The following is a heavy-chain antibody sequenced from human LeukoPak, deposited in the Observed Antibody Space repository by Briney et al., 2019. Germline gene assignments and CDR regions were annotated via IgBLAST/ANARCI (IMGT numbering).Heavy chain of an antibody. J-gene: IGHJ3*02. V-gene: IGHV4-30-4*03. CDR1: GVSIRRDKYQ. CDR2: MYYSGST. Sequence: KPSQTLSLTCTVSGVSIRRDKYQWSWIRQRPGKGLEWIGYMYYSGSTSYNPSLKSRVSISLGTPKNQFSLKLTSVTAADTAVYTVAKPYCDCIYCLDVFYIWGQGTMVTVSS. CDR3: AKPYCDCIYCLDVFYI. D-gene: IGHD2-21*01.